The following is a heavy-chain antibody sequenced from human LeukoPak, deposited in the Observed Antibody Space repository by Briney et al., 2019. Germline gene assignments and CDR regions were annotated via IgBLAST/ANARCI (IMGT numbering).Heavy chain of an antibody. CDR3: ARTGSACSSNFDL. V-gene: IGHV4-59*13. CDR2: SSYSGRT. Sequence: SETLSVTCIVSGGSISRDYWSWIRQTREKGLEWIGHSSYSGRTSYSPSLRSRVTKSVDTSRNQFSLNLPSVSAADTAVYFCARTGSACSSNFDLWGQGTLVTVSS. D-gene: IGHD2-15*01. J-gene: IGHJ4*02. CDR1: GGSISRDY.